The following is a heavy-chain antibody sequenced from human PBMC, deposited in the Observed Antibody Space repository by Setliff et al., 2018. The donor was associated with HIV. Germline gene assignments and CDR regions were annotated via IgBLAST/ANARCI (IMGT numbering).Heavy chain of an antibody. CDR1: GFIFSTFP. D-gene: IGHD6-13*01. CDR2: ISVDGSGK. J-gene: IGHJ6*03. Sequence: GGSLRLSCAASGFIFSTFPMHWVRQPPGKGLEWVAAISVDGSGKFYADSVKGRFTISRDNAKNSLYLQMNSLGAEDTAVYYCAKTTPSSIRSPYYYYMDVWGKGTTVTVSS. V-gene: IGHV3-30*07. CDR3: AKTTPSSIRSPYYYYMDV.